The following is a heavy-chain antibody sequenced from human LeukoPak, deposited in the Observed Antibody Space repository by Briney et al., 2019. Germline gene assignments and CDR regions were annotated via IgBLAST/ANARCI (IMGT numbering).Heavy chain of an antibody. CDR2: ISWNSGSI. CDR3: AKDTYYDSSGYYSN. J-gene: IGHJ4*02. V-gene: IGHV3-9*01. Sequence: GGSLRLSCAASGFTFSSYSMNWVRQAPGKGLEWVSGISWNSGSIGYADSVKGRFTISRDNAKNSLYLQMNSLRAEDTALYYCAKDTYYDSSGYYSNWGQGTLVTVSS. CDR1: GFTFSSYS. D-gene: IGHD3-22*01.